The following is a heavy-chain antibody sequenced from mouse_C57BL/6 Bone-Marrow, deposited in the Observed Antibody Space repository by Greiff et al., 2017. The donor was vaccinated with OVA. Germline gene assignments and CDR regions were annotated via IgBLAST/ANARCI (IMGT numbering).Heavy chain of an antibody. CDR3: AKPLLSYYAMDY. CDR1: GFSLTSYG. J-gene: IGHJ4*01. V-gene: IGHV2-5*01. D-gene: IGHD2-1*01. CDR2: IWRGGST. Sequence: VQLVESGPGLVQPSQSLSITCTVSGFSLTSYGVHWVRQSPGKGLEWLGVIWRGGSTDYNAAFMSRLSITKDNSKSQVFFKMNSLQADDTAIYYCAKPLLSYYAMDYWGQGTSVTVSS.